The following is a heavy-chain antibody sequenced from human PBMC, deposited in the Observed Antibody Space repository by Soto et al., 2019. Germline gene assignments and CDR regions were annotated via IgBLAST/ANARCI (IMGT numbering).Heavy chain of an antibody. CDR2: INHSGST. V-gene: IGHV4-34*01. J-gene: IGHJ4*02. CDR3: AKARPLFDY. CDR1: GGYFGGYY. Sequence: SETLSLTCAVYGGYFGGYYGSWIRQPPGKGLEWIGEINHSGSTNYNPSLKSRVTISVDNSKNTLYLQMNSLRAEDTAIYYCAKARPLFDYWGQGTLVTVSS.